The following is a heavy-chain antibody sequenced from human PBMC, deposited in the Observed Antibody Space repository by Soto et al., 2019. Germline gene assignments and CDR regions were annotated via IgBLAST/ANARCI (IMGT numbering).Heavy chain of an antibody. Sequence: GGSLRLSCAASGFSFSDYAMSWVRQEPGKGLEWVSTISKSGASKYYADSVRGRFAVSRDNSRNTLHLQMNSLSAADTALYYRVKDYQAGDYGDPNLSFSGMDVWGQGTTVTVSS. V-gene: IGHV3-23*01. D-gene: IGHD4-17*01. J-gene: IGHJ6*02. CDR3: VKDYQAGDYGDPNLSFSGMDV. CDR2: ISKSGASK. CDR1: GFSFSDYA.